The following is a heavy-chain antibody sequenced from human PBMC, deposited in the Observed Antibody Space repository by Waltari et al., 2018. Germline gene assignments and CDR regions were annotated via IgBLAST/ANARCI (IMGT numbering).Heavy chain of an antibody. V-gene: IGHV3-53*02. J-gene: IGHJ3*02. CDR3: ASPYDGDAFDS. CDR2: IYSGGTS. D-gene: IGHD3-22*01. CDR1: GFTVSSNY. Sequence: EVQLVETGGGLIQPGGSLRLSCAASGFTVSSNYVSWVRQAPGKGLDWVSVIYSGGTSYCPDSVNGLFTISRDYSKSSLYLQMNSLGAEDPAVYYCASPYDGDAFDSWGQGTMVTVSS.